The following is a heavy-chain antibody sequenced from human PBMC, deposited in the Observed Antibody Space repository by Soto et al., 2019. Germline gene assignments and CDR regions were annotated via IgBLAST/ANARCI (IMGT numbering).Heavy chain of an antibody. D-gene: IGHD3-9*01. CDR1: GGSFSTYY. CDR2: INHSGSN. V-gene: IGHV4-34*01. Sequence: SETLSLTCVVSGGSFSTYYYNWIRQSPGKGLEWIGEINHSGSNNYSPSLKSRVTMSLDTSKNQFSLKLTSVTAADTAVYYCARGGSNDWQVAFDIWGQGTRVTVSS. J-gene: IGHJ3*02. CDR3: ARGGSNDWQVAFDI.